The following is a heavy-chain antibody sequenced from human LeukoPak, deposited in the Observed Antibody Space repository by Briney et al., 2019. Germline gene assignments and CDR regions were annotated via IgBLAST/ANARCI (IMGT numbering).Heavy chain of an antibody. Sequence: SVKVSCKASGGTFSSYAISWVRQAPGQGLEWMGGIIPIFGTANYAQKFQGRVTITADKATSTAYMELSSLRSVDTAVYYCARWDARSSGWYYFDYWGQGTLVTVSS. D-gene: IGHD6-19*01. CDR1: GGTFSSYA. V-gene: IGHV1-69*06. CDR2: IIPIFGTA. CDR3: ARWDARSSGWYYFDY. J-gene: IGHJ4*02.